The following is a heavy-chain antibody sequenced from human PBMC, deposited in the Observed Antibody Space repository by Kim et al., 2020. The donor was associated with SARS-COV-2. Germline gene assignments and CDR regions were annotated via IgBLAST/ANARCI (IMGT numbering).Heavy chain of an antibody. J-gene: IGHJ4*02. D-gene: IGHD3-22*01. CDR2: INHSGST. Sequence: SETLSLTCAVYGGSFSGYYWSWIRQPPGKGLEWIGEINHSGSTNYNPSLKSRVTISVDTSKNQFSLKLSSVTAADTAVYYCARADSSGDSRDWGQGTLVTVSS. CDR1: GGSFSGYY. V-gene: IGHV4-34*01. CDR3: ARADSSGDSRD.